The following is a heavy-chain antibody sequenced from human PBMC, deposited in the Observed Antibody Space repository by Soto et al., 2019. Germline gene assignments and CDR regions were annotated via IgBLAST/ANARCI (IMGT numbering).Heavy chain of an antibody. CDR1: GFTLSSYA. J-gene: IGHJ3*02. CDR2: ISGSGGST. V-gene: IGHV3-23*01. D-gene: IGHD3-22*01. Sequence: GGPLRLSCAPSGFTLSSYAMSWVRQAPGKALEWVSAISGSGGSTYYADSVTGRFTISRDNSKNTLYLQMNSLRAEDTAVYYCAKDLYYYDSSGYYRDAFDIWGQGTMVTVSS. CDR3: AKDLYYYDSSGYYRDAFDI.